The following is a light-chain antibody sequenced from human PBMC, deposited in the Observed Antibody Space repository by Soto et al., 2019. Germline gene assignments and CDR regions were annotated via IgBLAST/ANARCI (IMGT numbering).Light chain of an antibody. Sequence: EKVMTQSPATLSMSPGERATLSCRASQSIITFLAWYQQQPGQAPRLLIYGASTRATGSPARFSGSGSGTEFTLTISSLPSEDFAVYYCQHYASWPSWTFGQGTRVEVK. V-gene: IGKV3-15*01. CDR3: QHYASWPSWT. CDR1: QSIITF. CDR2: GAS. J-gene: IGKJ1*01.